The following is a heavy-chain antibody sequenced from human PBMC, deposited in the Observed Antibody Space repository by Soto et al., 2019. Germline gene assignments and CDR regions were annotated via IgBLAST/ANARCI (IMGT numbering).Heavy chain of an antibody. V-gene: IGHV3-23*01. CDR3: ASRFVARDASGWDAWFDP. Sequence: EVQLLESGGGLVQPGGSLRLSCAASGFTFNSYAVSWVRQAPGKGLEWVSGISGSGGSTYYADSVKGRFTISRDKSKNTLYLQMDSLTAEDTAVYYCASRFVARDASGWDAWFDPWGQGTLVTVSS. D-gene: IGHD6-19*01. CDR1: GFTFNSYA. CDR2: ISGSGGST. J-gene: IGHJ5*02.